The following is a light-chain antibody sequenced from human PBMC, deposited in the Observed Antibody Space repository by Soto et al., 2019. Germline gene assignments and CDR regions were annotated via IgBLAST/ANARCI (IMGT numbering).Light chain of an antibody. Sequence: QSVLTQPPSVSAAPGQTITISCSGSSSNIGNHYVAWYQHLPGTAPTLLIYDNDKRPSGIPDRFSGSKSGTSATLGITGLQTGDEAEYYCGTWDNSLRAGVFGGGTKLTVL. CDR3: GTWDNSLRAGV. J-gene: IGLJ2*01. CDR2: DND. V-gene: IGLV1-51*01. CDR1: SSNIGNHY.